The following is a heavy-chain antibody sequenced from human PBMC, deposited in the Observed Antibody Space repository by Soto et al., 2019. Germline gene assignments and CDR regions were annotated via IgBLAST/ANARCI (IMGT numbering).Heavy chain of an antibody. CDR2: INHSGST. CDR3: ARRGGSYYLLFDP. CDR1: GGSFSGYY. J-gene: IGHJ5*02. D-gene: IGHD1-26*01. Sequence: QVQLQQWGAGLLKPSETLSLTCAVYGGSFSGYYWSWIRQPPGKGLEWIGEINHSGSTNYNPSLKSRVTLSVDTSKDQFSLKRSSVTAADTAVYYCARRGGSYYLLFDPWGQGTLVTVSS. V-gene: IGHV4-34*01.